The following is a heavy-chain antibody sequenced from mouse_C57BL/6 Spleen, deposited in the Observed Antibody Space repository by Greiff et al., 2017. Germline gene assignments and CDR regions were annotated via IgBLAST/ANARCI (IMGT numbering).Heavy chain of an antibody. V-gene: IGHV1-82*01. J-gene: IGHJ4*01. CDR2: IYPGGGNT. CDR3: AREDYYGSSPYAMDY. Sequence: VQLQQSGPELVKPGASVKISCTASGYAFSSSWMNWVRQRPGKGLEWIGRIYPGGGNTKYNGKFTGKATLTADKSSTTSYKQVSILTSEEYAVYSGAREDYYGSSPYAMDYWGQGTSVTVSS. D-gene: IGHD1-1*01. CDR1: GYAFSSSW.